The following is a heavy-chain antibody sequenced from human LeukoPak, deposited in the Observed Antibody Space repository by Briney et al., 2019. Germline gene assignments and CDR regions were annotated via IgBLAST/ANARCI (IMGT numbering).Heavy chain of an antibody. CDR2: NNPNSGGT. D-gene: IGHD2-2*01. CDR1: GYTFTGYY. J-gene: IGHJ1*01. Sequence: ASVKVSCKASGYTFTGYYMHWVRQAPGQGLEWMGWNNPNSGGTNYAQKFQGRVTMTRDTSISTAYMELSRLRSDDTAVYYCAREDIVVVPAALKYFQHWGQGTLVTVSS. CDR3: AREDIVVVPAALKYFQH. V-gene: IGHV1-2*02.